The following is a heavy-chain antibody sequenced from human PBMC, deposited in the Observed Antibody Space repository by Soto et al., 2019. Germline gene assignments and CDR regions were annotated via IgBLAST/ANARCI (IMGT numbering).Heavy chain of an antibody. CDR3: ARRYGSYFDY. Sequence: QVQLQESGPGLVKPSETLSLTGTVSGGSISSYYWSWIRQPPGKGLEWIGYIYYSGSTNYNPSLKSRVTISVDPSKNQFSMKLSSVTAADTAVYYCARRYGSYFDYWGQGTLVTVSS. D-gene: IGHD4-17*01. V-gene: IGHV4-59*08. CDR2: IYYSGST. J-gene: IGHJ4*02. CDR1: GGSISSYY.